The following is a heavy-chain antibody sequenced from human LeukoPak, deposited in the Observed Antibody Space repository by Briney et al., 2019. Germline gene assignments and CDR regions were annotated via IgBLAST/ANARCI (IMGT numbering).Heavy chain of an antibody. Sequence: GGSLRLSCAASGFIISHYAIHWVRQAPGKGLEWVAVISYDGNHQYYTDSVKGRFTISRDHAKNSLYLQMNSLRAGDTAVYYCARNLDVWGQGTLVTVSS. J-gene: IGHJ4*02. CDR3: ARNLDV. D-gene: IGHD1-1*01. CDR2: ISYDGNHQ. V-gene: IGHV3-30*04. CDR1: GFIISHYA.